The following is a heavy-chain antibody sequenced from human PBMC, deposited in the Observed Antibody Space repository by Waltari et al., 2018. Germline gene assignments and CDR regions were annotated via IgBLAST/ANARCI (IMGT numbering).Heavy chain of an antibody. Sequence: QVQLQESGPGLVKPSGTLSLTCAVSGGSISSSSYSWGWIRQPPGKGLEWSGSIYYSGSTYYNPSLKSRVTISVDTSKNQFSLKLSSVTAADTAVYYCATTQIPEIDAFDIWGQGTMVTVSS. CDR1: GGSISSSSYS. D-gene: IGHD1-1*01. V-gene: IGHV4-39*07. CDR2: IYYSGST. J-gene: IGHJ3*02. CDR3: ATTQIPEIDAFDI.